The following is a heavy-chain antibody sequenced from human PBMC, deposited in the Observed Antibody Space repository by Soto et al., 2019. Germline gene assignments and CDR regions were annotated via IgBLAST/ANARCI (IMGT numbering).Heavy chain of an antibody. CDR3: ARDRDITMVRFAGNYYGMDV. CDR1: GFTFSSYS. D-gene: IGHD3-10*01. CDR2: IWYDGSNK. Sequence: QVQLVESGGGVVQPGRSLRLSCAASGFTFSSYSMHWVRQAPGKGLEWVAVIWYDGSNKYYADSVKGRFTISRDNSKNTLYLQMNSLRAEDTAVYYCARDRDITMVRFAGNYYGMDVWGQGTTVTVSS. J-gene: IGHJ6*02. V-gene: IGHV3-33*01.